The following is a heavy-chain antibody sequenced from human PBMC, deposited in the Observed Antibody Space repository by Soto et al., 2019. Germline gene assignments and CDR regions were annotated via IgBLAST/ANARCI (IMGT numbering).Heavy chain of an antibody. CDR3: AKGYYDSSGYYYGPFDY. Sequence: GGSLRLSCAASGFTFDDYAMHWVRQAPGKGLEWVSGISWNSGSIGYADSVKGRFTISRDNAKSSLYLQMNSLRAEDTALYYCAKGYYDSSGYYYGPFDYWGQGTLVTVSS. CDR2: ISWNSGSI. CDR1: GFTFDDYA. V-gene: IGHV3-9*01. D-gene: IGHD3-22*01. J-gene: IGHJ4*02.